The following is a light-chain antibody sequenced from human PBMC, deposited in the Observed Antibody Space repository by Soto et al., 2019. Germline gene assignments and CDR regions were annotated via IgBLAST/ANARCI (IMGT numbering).Light chain of an antibody. V-gene: IGKV3-20*01. J-gene: IGKJ5*01. CDR2: GAS. Sequence: EIVLTQSPATLSLSPGERATLSCRASQSVSSYLAWYQYKPGQPPRLLIYGASSRATGIPDRFSGSGSGTDFTLTISRLEPEDFAVYYCQQYGSSPSITFGQGTRLEIK. CDR3: QQYGSSPSIT. CDR1: QSVSSY.